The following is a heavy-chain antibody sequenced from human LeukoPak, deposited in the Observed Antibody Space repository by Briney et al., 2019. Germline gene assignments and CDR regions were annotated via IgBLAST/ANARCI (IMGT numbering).Heavy chain of an antibody. J-gene: IGHJ4*02. CDR2: MQYDGSIK. CDR1: GFTFSSYG. Sequence: PGGSLRLSCAASGFTFSSYGMHWVRQAPGKGLEWVAFMQYDGSIKYYADSVKGRFTISRDNSKNTLYLQMDSLRADDTAVYFCARDSIRQQLYYFDYWGRGTLVTVSS. CDR3: ARDSIRQQLYYFDY. D-gene: IGHD6-13*01. V-gene: IGHV3-30*02.